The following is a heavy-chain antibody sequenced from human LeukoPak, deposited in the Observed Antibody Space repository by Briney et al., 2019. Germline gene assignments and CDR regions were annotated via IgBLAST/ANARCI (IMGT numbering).Heavy chain of an antibody. V-gene: IGHV3-21*01. CDR1: GFTFSSYS. Sequence: GGSLRLSCAASGFTFSSYSMNWVRQAPGKGLEWVSSISSSSSYIYYADSVKGRFTISRDNAKNSLYLQMNSLRAEDTAVYYCARSQYSYGYDAFDIWGRGTMVTVSS. D-gene: IGHD5-18*01. CDR3: ARSQYSYGYDAFDI. J-gene: IGHJ3*02. CDR2: ISSSSSYI.